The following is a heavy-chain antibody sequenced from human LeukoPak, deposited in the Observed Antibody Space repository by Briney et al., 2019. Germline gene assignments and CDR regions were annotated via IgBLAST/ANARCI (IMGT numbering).Heavy chain of an antibody. V-gene: IGHV3-15*07. D-gene: IGHD3-3*02. Sequence: GGSLRLSCAASGFTYSNVWMNWVRQAPGKGLEWVGRIKTNAEGGTLDHTAPVKGRFTISRDDSKNTLYLQMDSLEVEDTGMYYCTTGIDDEGGYWGQGTLVTVSS. CDR1: GFTYSNVW. CDR3: TTGIDDEGGY. CDR2: IKTNAEGGTL. J-gene: IGHJ4*02.